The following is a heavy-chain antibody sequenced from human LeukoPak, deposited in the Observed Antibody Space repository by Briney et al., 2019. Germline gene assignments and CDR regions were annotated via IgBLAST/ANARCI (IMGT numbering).Heavy chain of an antibody. CDR2: ISSSSSYI. V-gene: IGHV3-21*01. D-gene: IGHD2-15*01. J-gene: IGHJ4*02. CDR3: ARGRGRTDYFDY. CDR1: GLTFSSYS. Sequence: TGGSLRLSCAASGLTFSSYSMKWVRQAPGRGLEWVSSISSSSSYIYYADSVKGRFTISRDNAKNSLYLQMNSLRAEDTAVYYCARGRGRTDYFDYWGQGTLVTVSS.